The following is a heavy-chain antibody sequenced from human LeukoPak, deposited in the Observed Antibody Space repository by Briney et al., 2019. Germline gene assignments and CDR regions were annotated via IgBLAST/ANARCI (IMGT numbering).Heavy chain of an antibody. D-gene: IGHD3-22*01. V-gene: IGHV3-23*01. CDR3: AKAYYHDSSGYYGDAFDI. CDR1: GFTFSSYA. CDR2: ISGSGGST. Sequence: GGSLRLSXAASGFTFSSYAMSWVCQAPGKGLEWVSAISGSGGSTYYADSVKGRFTISRDNSKNTLYLQMNSLRAEDTAVYYCAKAYYHDSSGYYGDAFDIWGQGTMVTVSS. J-gene: IGHJ3*02.